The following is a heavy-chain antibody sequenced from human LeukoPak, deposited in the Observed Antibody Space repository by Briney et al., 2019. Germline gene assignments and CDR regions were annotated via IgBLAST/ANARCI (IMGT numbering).Heavy chain of an antibody. CDR3: ARQTGSGLFILP. V-gene: IGHV4-39*01. J-gene: IGHJ4*02. D-gene: IGHD3/OR15-3a*01. CDR2: IYYSGNT. Sequence: SETLSLTCTVYGGSFSGYYWGWIRQPPGKGLEWIGSIYYSGNTYYNASLKSQVSISIDTSKNQFSLRLTSVTAADTAVYYCARQTGSGLFILPGGQGTLVTVSS. CDR1: GGSFSGYY.